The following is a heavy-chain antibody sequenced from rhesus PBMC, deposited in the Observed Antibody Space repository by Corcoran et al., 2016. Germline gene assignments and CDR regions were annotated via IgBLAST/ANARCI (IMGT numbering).Heavy chain of an antibody. J-gene: IGHJ4*01. CDR2: SYGSGNNT. CDR3: ARLGHSSWSFSDFDY. D-gene: IGHD6-13*01. V-gene: IGHV4S11*01. Sequence: QVQLQESGPGMVKPLETMSLTCAVAGGSISSNYWRGIRQPPGRGLGWIGYSYGSGNNTNYPPALQCRLPRYLDPPKNQFSLKLSSGTAADTSGYYCARLGHSSWSFSDFDYWGQGVLVTVSS. CDR1: GGSISSNY.